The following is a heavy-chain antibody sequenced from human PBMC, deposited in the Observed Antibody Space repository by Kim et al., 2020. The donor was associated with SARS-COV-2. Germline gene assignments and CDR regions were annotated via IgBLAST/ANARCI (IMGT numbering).Heavy chain of an antibody. CDR1: GFTFSDYY. CDR3: ASIPYGDYEAGDY. J-gene: IGHJ4*02. CDR2: ISSSGSTI. V-gene: IGHV3-11*01. D-gene: IGHD4-17*01. Sequence: GGSLKLSCAASGFTFSDYYMSWIRQAPGKGLEWVSYISSSGSTIYYADSVKGRFTISRDNAKNSLYLQMNSLRAEDTAVYYCASIPYGDYEAGDYWGQGTLVTVSS.